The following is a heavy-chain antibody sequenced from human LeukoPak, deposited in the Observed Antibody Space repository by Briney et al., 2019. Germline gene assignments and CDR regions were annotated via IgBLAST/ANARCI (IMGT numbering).Heavy chain of an antibody. CDR3: ARDLEFKTGPAQFEY. CDR1: GGTFSSYA. CDR2: IIPIFGTA. J-gene: IGHJ4*02. Sequence: ASVKVSCKASGGTFSSYAISWVRQAPGQGLEWMGGIIPIFGTAHYAQKFQGRVTITADESTSTAYMELSSLRSEDTAVYYCARDLEFKTGPAQFEYWGQGPLVTVSS. V-gene: IGHV1-69*13.